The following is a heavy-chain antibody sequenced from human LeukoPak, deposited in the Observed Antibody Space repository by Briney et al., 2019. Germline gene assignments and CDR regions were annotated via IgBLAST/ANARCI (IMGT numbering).Heavy chain of an antibody. CDR3: ARARGGGSYWVDY. Sequence: SETLSLTCTVSGGSISSSSYYWGWIRQPPGKGLEWIGSIYYSGSTYYNPSLKSRVTISVDTSKNQFSLKLSSVTAADTAVYYCARARGGGSYWVDYWGQGTLVTVSS. CDR1: GGSISSSSYY. J-gene: IGHJ4*02. D-gene: IGHD1-26*01. V-gene: IGHV4-39*01. CDR2: IYYSGST.